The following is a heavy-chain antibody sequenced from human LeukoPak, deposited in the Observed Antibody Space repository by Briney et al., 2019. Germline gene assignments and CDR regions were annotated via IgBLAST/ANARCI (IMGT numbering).Heavy chain of an antibody. CDR2: INPDSGGT. CDR1: GYTFTGYY. CDR3: ARVLFYSSGNKSNRVDY. D-gene: IGHD6-19*01. V-gene: IGHV1-2*02. J-gene: IGHJ4*02. Sequence: GASVKVSCKASGYTFTGYYIHWVRQAPGQGLKWMGWINPDSGGTNYAQKFQGRVTMTRDTSIRTAYMELSRLRSDDTAVYYCARVLFYSSGNKSNRVDYWGQGTLVTVSS.